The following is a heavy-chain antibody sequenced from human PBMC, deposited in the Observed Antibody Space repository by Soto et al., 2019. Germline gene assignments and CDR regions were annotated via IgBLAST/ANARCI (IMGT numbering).Heavy chain of an antibody. D-gene: IGHD3-3*01. J-gene: IGHJ4*02. V-gene: IGHV3-23*01. CDR3: AKDSWIGYYEYVDY. Sequence: GGALSLSCAASGFTFSSYAMSWVGQWPGKGLEWVSAISGSGGSTYYADSVKGRFTISRDNSKNTLYLQMNSLRAEDTAVYDCAKDSWIGYYEYVDYWGQGTLVTVSS. CDR2: ISGSGGST. CDR1: GFTFSSYA.